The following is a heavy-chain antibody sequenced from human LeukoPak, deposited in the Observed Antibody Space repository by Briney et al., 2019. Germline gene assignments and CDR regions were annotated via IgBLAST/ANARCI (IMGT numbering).Heavy chain of an antibody. J-gene: IGHJ5*02. CDR3: ARVDYYDSSGYYTPNWFDP. CDR2: ISSSSSYI. CDR1: GFTFSSYS. Sequence: GGSLRLSCAASGFTFSSYSMNWVRQAPGKGLEWVSFISSSSSYIYYADSVKGRFTISRDNAKNSLYLQMNSLRAEDTAVYYCARVDYYDSSGYYTPNWFDPWGQGTLVTVSS. D-gene: IGHD3-22*01. V-gene: IGHV3-21*01.